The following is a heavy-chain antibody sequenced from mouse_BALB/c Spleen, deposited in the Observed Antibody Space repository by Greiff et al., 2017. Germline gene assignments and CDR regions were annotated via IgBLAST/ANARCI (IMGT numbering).Heavy chain of an antibody. CDR2: ISTYYGDA. CDR1: GYTFTDYA. V-gene: IGHV1S137*01. J-gene: IGHJ2*01. CDR3: ARGDYYGYDDY. Sequence: VQLQESGAELVRPGVSVKISCKGSGYTFTDYAMHWVKQSHAKSLEWIGVISTYYGDASYNQKFKGKATMTVDKSSSTAYMELARLTSEDSAIYYCARGDYYGYDDYWGQGTTLTVSS. D-gene: IGHD1-2*01.